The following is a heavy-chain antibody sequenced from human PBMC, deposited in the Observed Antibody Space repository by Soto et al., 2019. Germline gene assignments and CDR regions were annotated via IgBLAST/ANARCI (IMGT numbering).Heavy chain of an antibody. CDR3: ARLLYDSSGYLPPVFDY. D-gene: IGHD3-22*01. CDR1: GGSISSYY. CDR2: IYTSGST. V-gene: IGHV4-4*07. Sequence: SETLSLTCTVSGGSISSYYWSWIRQPAGKGLEWIGRIYTSGSTNYNPSLKSRVTMSVDTSKNQFSLKLSSVTAADTAVYYCARLLYDSSGYLPPVFDYWGQGTLVTVS. J-gene: IGHJ4*02.